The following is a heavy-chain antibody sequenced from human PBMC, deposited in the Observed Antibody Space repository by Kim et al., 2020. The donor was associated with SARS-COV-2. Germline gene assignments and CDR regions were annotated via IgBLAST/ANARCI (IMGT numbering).Heavy chain of an antibody. CDR2: IDGSDGTT. CDR1: GFTFIGHA. Sequence: GGSLRLSCTTSGFTFIGHAMSWVRQAPGQGLEWVSSIDGSDGTTYYVDSVKGRFTISRDDAKNTLYLQMRALRADYTATYYCMKGGWGWIWDHWGQGTLV. V-gene: IGHV3-23*01. CDR3: MKGGWGWIWDH. D-gene: IGHD2-2*03. J-gene: IGHJ4*02.